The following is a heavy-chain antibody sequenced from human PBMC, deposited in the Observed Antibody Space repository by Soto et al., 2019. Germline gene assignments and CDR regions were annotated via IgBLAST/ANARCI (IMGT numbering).Heavy chain of an antibody. V-gene: IGHV3-23*01. CDR2: VSGSGGST. CDR3: ARPMVRGERDYFDY. J-gene: IGHJ4*02. CDR1: GFTFGSYA. D-gene: IGHD3-10*01. Sequence: GGSLRLSCAASGFTFGSYAMSWVRQAPGKGLEWVSAVSGSGGSTYYADSVKGRFTISRDNSKNTLYLQMNSLRAEDRAVHSCARPMVRGERDYFDYWGQGTLVTVSS.